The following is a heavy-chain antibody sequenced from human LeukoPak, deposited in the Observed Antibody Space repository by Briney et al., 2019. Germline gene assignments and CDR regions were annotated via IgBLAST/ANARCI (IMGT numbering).Heavy chain of an antibody. CDR2: MCYSGST. V-gene: IGHV4-59*01. CDR1: GGSISSYY. Sequence: PSETLSLTCTVSGGSISSYYWSWIRQPPGKGLEWIGYMCYSGSTNYNPSLKSRVTISVDTSKNQFSLKLSSVTAADTAVYYCARDMEAAAVPYFQHWGQGTLVTASS. D-gene: IGHD6-13*01. J-gene: IGHJ1*01. CDR3: ARDMEAAAVPYFQH.